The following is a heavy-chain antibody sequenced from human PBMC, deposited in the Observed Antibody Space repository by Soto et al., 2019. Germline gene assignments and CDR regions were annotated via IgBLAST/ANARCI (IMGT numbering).Heavy chain of an antibody. CDR1: EFTFSSYS. J-gene: IGHJ6*03. V-gene: IGHV3-21*01. Sequence: EVQLVESGGGLVKPGGSLRLSCAASEFTFSSYSMNWVRQAPGKGMEWVSSISNSGSYIYYADSVRGRFIISRDNAKNSLYLPMDSLRAEHTAVYYCARGDCSGGTCYYIVDFHMDVWGKGTTVTVSS. D-gene: IGHD2-15*01. CDR2: ISNSGSYI. CDR3: ARGDCSGGTCYYIVDFHMDV.